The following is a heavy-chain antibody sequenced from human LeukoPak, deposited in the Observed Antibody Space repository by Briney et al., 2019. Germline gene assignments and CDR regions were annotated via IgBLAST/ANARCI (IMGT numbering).Heavy chain of an antibody. CDR3: ARDKVLAVAGTSWFDP. Sequence: ASVKVSCKASGYTFTDYYLHWVRQAPGQGLEWMGRINPNSGGTNYAQKFQGRVTMTRDTSISTAYMELSRLRSDDTAVYYCARDKVLAVAGTSWFDPWGQGTLVTVSS. CDR2: INPNSGGT. J-gene: IGHJ5*02. D-gene: IGHD6-19*01. V-gene: IGHV1-2*06. CDR1: GYTFTDYY.